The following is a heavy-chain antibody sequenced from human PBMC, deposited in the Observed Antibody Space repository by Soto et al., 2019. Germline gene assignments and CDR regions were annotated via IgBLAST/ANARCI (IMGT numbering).Heavy chain of an antibody. J-gene: IGHJ6*02. Sequence: ASVKVSCKASGDTFTSYAMHWVRQAPGQRLEWMGWINAGNGNTKYSQKFQGRVTITRDTSASTAYMELSSLRSEDTAVYYCARDQGITTFGVYSMYYYGMDVWGQGPTVTVSS. CDR3: ARDQGITTFGVYSMYYYGMDV. CDR1: GDTFTSYA. CDR2: INAGNGNT. D-gene: IGHD3-3*01. V-gene: IGHV1-3*01.